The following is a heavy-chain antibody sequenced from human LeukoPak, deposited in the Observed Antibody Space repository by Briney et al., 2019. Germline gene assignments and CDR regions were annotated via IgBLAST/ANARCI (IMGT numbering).Heavy chain of an antibody. CDR1: GFTFSSYG. V-gene: IGHV3-30*02. J-gene: IGHJ4*02. D-gene: IGHD5-12*01. CDR3: AKDPMIVATMDLDY. Sequence: PGGSLRLSCAASGFTFSSYGMHWVRQAPGKGLEWVAFIRYDGSNKYYADSVKGRFTISRDNSKNTLYLEMNSLRAEDTAVYYCAKDPMIVATMDLDYWGQGTLVTVSS. CDR2: IRYDGSNK.